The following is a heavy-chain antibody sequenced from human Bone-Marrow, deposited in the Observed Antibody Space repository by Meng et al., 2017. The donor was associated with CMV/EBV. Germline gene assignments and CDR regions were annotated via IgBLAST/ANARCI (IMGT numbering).Heavy chain of an antibody. CDR2: IYYRGNT. CDR3: SRDYCGGDCYSLGP. CDR1: GVSISSYY. Sequence: SETLSLTCTVSGVSISSYYWTWIRQPPGKGLEWIGYIYYRGNTNYNPSLRSRVTMSVDTSSTQFSLTLSSVTAADTAVYYCSRDYCGGDCYSLGPWGQGSLVTVSS. V-gene: IGHV4-59*01. J-gene: IGHJ5*02. D-gene: IGHD2-21*01.